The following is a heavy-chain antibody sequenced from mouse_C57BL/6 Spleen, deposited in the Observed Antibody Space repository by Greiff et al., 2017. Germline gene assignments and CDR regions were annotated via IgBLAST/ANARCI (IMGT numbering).Heavy chain of an antibody. J-gene: IGHJ3*01. CDR1: GFTFTDYY. CDR3: ARDGNLAY. CDR2: IRNKANGYTT. D-gene: IGHD2-1*01. V-gene: IGHV7-3*01. Sequence: EVQRVESGGGLVQPGGSLSLSCAASGFTFTDYYMSWVRQPPGKALEWLGFIRNKANGYTTEYSASVQGRFTISRDNSQSILYLQMNALRAEDSATYYCARDGNLAYWGQGTLVTVSA.